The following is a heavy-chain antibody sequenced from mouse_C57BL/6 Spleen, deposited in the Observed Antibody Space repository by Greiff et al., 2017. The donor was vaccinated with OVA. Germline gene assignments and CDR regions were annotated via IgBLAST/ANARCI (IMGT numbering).Heavy chain of an antibody. CDR1: GYTFTSYW. CDR3: AREGYGNYPYYYAMDY. D-gene: IGHD2-10*02. J-gene: IGHJ4*01. CDR2: IDPSDSET. Sequence: VQLQQPGAELVRPGSSVKLSCKASGYTFTSYWMHWVKQRPIQGLEWIGNIDPSDSETHYNQKFKDKATLTVDKSSSTAYMQLSSLTSEDSAVYYCAREGYGNYPYYYAMDYWGQGTSVTVSS. V-gene: IGHV1-52*01.